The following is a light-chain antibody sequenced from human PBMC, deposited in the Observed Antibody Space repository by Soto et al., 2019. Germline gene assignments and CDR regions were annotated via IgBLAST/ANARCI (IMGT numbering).Light chain of an antibody. J-gene: IGKJ1*01. CDR2: GSS. V-gene: IGKV3-15*01. Sequence: EIVMTQSPATLSVSPGGRATLSCRASQSVGYYLAWYQQRPGQAPRLLIFGSSTRATGIPARFSGSGSGTDVTLTISSLQSEDFAVYYCLQYNDRPQTFGQGTKVEI. CDR3: LQYNDRPQT. CDR1: QSVGYY.